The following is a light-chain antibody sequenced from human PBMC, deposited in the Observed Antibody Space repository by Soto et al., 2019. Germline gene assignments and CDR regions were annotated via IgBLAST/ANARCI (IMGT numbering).Light chain of an antibody. CDR1: QSISSNF. CDR2: GAS. CDR3: QQYGGSPRT. J-gene: IGKJ1*01. V-gene: IGKV3-20*01. Sequence: EIVLTQSPGTLSLSPGEGATLSWMASQSISSNFLAWYQQKRGQAPRLLIHGASNRATGIPDRFSGSGSGTDFTLTITRLEPEDFAVYYCQQYGGSPRTFGQGTKVDIK.